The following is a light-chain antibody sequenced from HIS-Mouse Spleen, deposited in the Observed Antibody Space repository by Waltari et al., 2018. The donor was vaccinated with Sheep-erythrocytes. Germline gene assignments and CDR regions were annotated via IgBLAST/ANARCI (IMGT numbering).Light chain of an antibody. V-gene: IGLV2-8*01. J-gene: IGLJ3*02. CDR2: GVS. CDR1: SSDVGGYHY. CDR3: SSYAGSNNWV. Sequence: QSALTQPPSASGSPGQPVTISCTGTSSDVGGYHYVPWYQQHPGKAPKLMIYGVSKRPSGVPDRFSGSKSGNTASLTVSGLQAEDEADYYCSSYAGSNNWVFGGGTKLTVL.